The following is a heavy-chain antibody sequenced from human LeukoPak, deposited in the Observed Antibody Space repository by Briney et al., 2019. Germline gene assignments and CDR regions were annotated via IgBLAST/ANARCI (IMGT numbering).Heavy chain of an antibody. D-gene: IGHD3-16*01. V-gene: IGHV4-31*03. CDR3: ARVSDDYVWGSYRLYYFDY. CDR1: GGSISSGGYH. J-gene: IGHJ4*02. CDR2: IYYSGST. Sequence: SQTLSLTCTVSGGSISSGGYHWSWIRQHPGKGLEWIGYIYYSGSTYYNPSLKSRVTISVDTSKNQFSLKLSSVTAADTAVYYCARVSDDYVWGSYRLYYFDYWGQGTLVTVSS.